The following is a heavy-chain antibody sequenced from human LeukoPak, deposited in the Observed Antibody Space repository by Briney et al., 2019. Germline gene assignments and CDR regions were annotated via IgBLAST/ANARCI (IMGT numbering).Heavy chain of an antibody. Sequence: PSETLSLTCAVYGGSFSGYYWSWIRQPPGKGLEWIGEINHSGSTNYNPSLKSRVTISVDTSKNQFSLKLSSVTAADTAVYYCAIAAADVFDYWGQGTLVTVSS. CDR2: INHSGST. D-gene: IGHD6-13*01. CDR3: AIAAADVFDY. V-gene: IGHV4-34*01. J-gene: IGHJ4*02. CDR1: GGSFSGYY.